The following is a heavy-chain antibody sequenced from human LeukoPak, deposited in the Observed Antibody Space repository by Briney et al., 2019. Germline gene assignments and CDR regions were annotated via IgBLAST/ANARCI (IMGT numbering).Heavy chain of an antibody. V-gene: IGHV4-31*03. CDR2: IYYSGST. Sequence: PSQTLSLACTVSGGSISSGGYYWSWIRQHPGKGLEWIGYIYYSGSTYYNPSLKSRVTISVDTSKNQFSLKLSSVTAADTAVYYCARGYCSGGSCYFPANWFDPWGQGTLVTVSS. CDR3: ARGYCSGGSCYFPANWFDP. J-gene: IGHJ5*02. D-gene: IGHD2-15*01. CDR1: GGSISSGGYY.